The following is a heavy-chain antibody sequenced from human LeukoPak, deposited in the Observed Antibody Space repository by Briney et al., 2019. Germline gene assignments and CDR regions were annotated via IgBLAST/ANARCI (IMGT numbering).Heavy chain of an antibody. CDR3: ARDRARVVVPAAMSRWFDP. CDR2: INPSGGST. J-gene: IGHJ5*02. CDR1: GYTFTSYY. Sequence: ASVKVSCTASGYTFTSYYMHWVRQAPGQGLEWMGIINPSGGSTSYAQKFQGRVTMTRDMSTSTVYMELSSLRSEDTAVYYCARDRARVVVPAAMSRWFDPWGQGTLVTVSS. D-gene: IGHD2-2*01. V-gene: IGHV1-46*01.